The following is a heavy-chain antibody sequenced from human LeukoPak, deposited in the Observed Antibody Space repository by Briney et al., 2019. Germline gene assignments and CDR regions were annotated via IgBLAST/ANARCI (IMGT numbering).Heavy chain of an antibody. CDR1: GGSISSSSYY. Sequence: SETLSLTCTVSGGSISSSSYYWGWIRQPPGKGLEWIGSIYYSGSTYYNPSLKSRVTISVDTSKNQFSLKLSSVTAADTAVYYCHFEDYYDSSGYIPWGQGTLVTVSS. J-gene: IGHJ5*02. CDR3: HFEDYYDSSGYIP. CDR2: IYYSGST. V-gene: IGHV4-39*01. D-gene: IGHD3-22*01.